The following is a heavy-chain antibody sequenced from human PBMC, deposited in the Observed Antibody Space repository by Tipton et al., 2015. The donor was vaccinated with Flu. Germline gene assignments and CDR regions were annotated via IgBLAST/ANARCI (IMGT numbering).Heavy chain of an antibody. J-gene: IGHJ4*02. D-gene: IGHD6-13*01. CDR3: VRAIAAASSY. V-gene: IGHV3-7*03. Sequence: SLRLSCAASGFTFSDYWISWVRQAPGKGLEWVANINQDGSQKYYVDSVKGRFTISRDNAKNSVFVQMNSLSAEDTAVYYCVRAIAAASSYWGQGTLVTVSS. CDR1: GFTFSDYW. CDR2: INQDGSQK.